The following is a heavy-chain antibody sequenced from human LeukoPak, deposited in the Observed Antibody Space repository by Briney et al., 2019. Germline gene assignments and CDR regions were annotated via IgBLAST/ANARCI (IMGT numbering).Heavy chain of an antibody. CDR1: GGSISSSSYY. D-gene: IGHD2-21*02. Sequence: SETLSLTCTVSGGSISSSSYYWSWIRQPPGKGLEWIGYIYYSGSTNYNPSLKSRVTISVDTSKNQFSLKLSSVTAADTAVYYCASGYCGGACQLGGVDMWGQGTMVTVSS. CDR3: ASGYCGGACQLGGVDM. J-gene: IGHJ3*02. CDR2: IYYSGST. V-gene: IGHV4-61*01.